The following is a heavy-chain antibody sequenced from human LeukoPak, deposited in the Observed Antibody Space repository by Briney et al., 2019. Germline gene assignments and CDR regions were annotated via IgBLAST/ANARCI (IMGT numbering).Heavy chain of an antibody. J-gene: IGHJ5*02. CDR3: AKDRGNYYDTPRFDP. V-gene: IGHV3-23*01. CDR2: FSGSGGSA. CDR1: VFIFSSYA. Sequence: GVSLRLPCAASVFIFSSYAMSWVRQARGRGREGVSTFSGSGGSASYADSVKGRLSISRDNSKSTLYMQMNSLRAEDTAIYHCAKDRGNYYDTPRFDPWGQGTLVTVSS. D-gene: IGHD3-22*01.